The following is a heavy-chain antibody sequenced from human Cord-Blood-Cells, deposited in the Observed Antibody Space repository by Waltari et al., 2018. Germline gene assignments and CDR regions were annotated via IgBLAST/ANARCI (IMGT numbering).Heavy chain of an antibody. Sequence: QVQLVQSGAEVKKPGSSVKVSCKASGGTFSSYAISWVRQAPGQGLEWMGGIIPIFGTANYAQKFQGRVTMTADESTSTAYMELSSLRSEDTAVYYCARLHRPLEGATGYFDYWGQGTLVTVSS. V-gene: IGHV1-69*01. CDR1: GGTFSSYA. J-gene: IGHJ4*02. CDR2: IIPIFGTA. D-gene: IGHD1-26*01. CDR3: ARLHRPLEGATGYFDY.